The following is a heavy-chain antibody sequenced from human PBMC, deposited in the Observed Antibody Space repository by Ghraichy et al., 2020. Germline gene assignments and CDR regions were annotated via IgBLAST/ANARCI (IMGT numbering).Heavy chain of an antibody. CDR1: GITFSTYF. J-gene: IGHJ4*02. Sequence: GESLNISCAASGITFSTYFMTLGRQAPGKGLEWVANINADGSHMYYVESVRGRFTISRDNAENSLFPQMNSLRAEDTAVYYCATATRGRTANSGWGQGTPVTVSS. D-gene: IGHD2-2*01. CDR3: ATATRGRTANSG. V-gene: IGHV3-7*01. CDR2: INADGSHM.